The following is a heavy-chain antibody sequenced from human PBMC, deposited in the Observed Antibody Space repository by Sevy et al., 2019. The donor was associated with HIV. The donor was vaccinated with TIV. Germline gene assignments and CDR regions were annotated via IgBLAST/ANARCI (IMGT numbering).Heavy chain of an antibody. V-gene: IGHV3-21*04. CDR2: ISDDSRYI. Sequence: LSLTCVASGFNFRTYSMNWVRQAPGKGLEWLSSISDDSRYIYYSDSVKGRFTISRANAKNLLFLQMNNLRVEDTAIYYCARDFTIFGVVSGIDYWGQGNLVTVSS. J-gene: IGHJ4*01. CDR3: ARDFTIFGVVSGIDY. CDR1: GFNFRTYS. D-gene: IGHD3-3*01.